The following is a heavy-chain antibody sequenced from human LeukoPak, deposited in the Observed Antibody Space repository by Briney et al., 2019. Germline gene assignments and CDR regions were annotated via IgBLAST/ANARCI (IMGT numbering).Heavy chain of an antibody. CDR2: ISGSGGST. CDR1: GFIFSSYW. J-gene: IGHJ4*02. D-gene: IGHD3-9*01. CDR3: AKDPRGAYYDILTGYYPAYFDY. V-gene: IGHV3-23*01. Sequence: GGSLRLSCAGSGFIFSSYWIHWVRQVPGKGLEWVSAISGSGGSTYYADSVKGRFTISRDNSKNTLYLQMNSLRAEDTAVYYCAKDPRGAYYDILTGYYPAYFDYWGQGTLVTVSS.